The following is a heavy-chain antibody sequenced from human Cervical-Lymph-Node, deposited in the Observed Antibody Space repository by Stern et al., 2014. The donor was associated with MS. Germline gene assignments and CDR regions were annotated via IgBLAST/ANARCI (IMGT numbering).Heavy chain of an antibody. Sequence: VQLGQSGAEVKKPGESLKISCRTSGYTFSNFWIGWVRQMPGKGLEWMGVIYPADSDTTYSPSFQGQVTIAADESISTASLQWRSLKASDTAMYYCVRRRDSAGYDTFDLWGQGTMLIVSS. CDR1: GYTFSNFW. V-gene: IGHV5-51*01. CDR3: VRRRDSAGYDTFDL. CDR2: IYPADSDT. D-gene: IGHD3-22*01. J-gene: IGHJ3*01.